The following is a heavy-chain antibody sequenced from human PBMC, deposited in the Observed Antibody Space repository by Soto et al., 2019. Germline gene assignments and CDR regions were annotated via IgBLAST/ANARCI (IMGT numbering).Heavy chain of an antibody. CDR3: ARAPKVSGSSQTRPDF. V-gene: IGHV4-34*01. J-gene: IGHJ4*02. D-gene: IGHD6-6*01. CDR2: ISQSGNT. Sequence: SETLSLTCSIYSGSFSGYYWSWIRQPPGKGLEWIGEISQSGNTNYSPSLKSRASISIDTSMKQFSLNLASVSAADTAVYYCARAPKVSGSSQTRPDFWGQGTLVTVSS. CDR1: SGSFSGYY.